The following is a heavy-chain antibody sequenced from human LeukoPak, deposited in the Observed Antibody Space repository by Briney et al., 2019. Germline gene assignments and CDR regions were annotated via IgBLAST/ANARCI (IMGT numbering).Heavy chain of an antibody. D-gene: IGHD5-18*01. CDR3: ANDLGWIQLNLG. CDR1: GFTFSNAW. V-gene: IGHV3-23*01. Sequence: PGGSLRLSCAASGFTFSNAWMSWVRQAPGKGLEWVSGISGHGDITYYADSVKGRFTISRDNSRNTVYLQMNSLRAEDTAVYYCANDLGWIQLNLGRGQGTLVTVSS. CDR2: ISGHGDIT. J-gene: IGHJ4*02.